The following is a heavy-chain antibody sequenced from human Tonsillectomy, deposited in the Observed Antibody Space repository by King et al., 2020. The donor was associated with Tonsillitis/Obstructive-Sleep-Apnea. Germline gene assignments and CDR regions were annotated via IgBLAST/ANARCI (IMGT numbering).Heavy chain of an antibody. V-gene: IGHV3-9*01. J-gene: IGHJ4*02. CDR3: AKALLASWVYFDS. Sequence: VQLVESGGGLVQPGRSLRLSCAASGFTFDDYPKHWVRQAPGKGLEWVSGISWNSGNIGYADSVKGRFTISRDNAKNSLYLQMNSLRAEDTALYYCAKALLASWVYFDSWGQGTLVTVSS. D-gene: IGHD2-8*02. CDR2: ISWNSGNI. CDR1: GFTFDDYP.